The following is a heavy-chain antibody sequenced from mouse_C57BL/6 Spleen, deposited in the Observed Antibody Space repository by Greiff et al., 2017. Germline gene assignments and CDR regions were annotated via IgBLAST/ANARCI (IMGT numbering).Heavy chain of an antibody. V-gene: IGHV1-82*01. CDR1: GYAFSSSW. CDR3: APYCYGSAWFAY. Sequence: VQLQQSGPELVKPGASVKISCKASGYAFSSSWMNWVTQRPGKGLEWIGRIYPGDGDTNYNGKFKGQATLTADKSSRTAYMQLNSLTSEDSAVYFGAPYCYGSAWFAYGGQGTLVTVSA. D-gene: IGHD1-1*01. J-gene: IGHJ3*01. CDR2: IYPGDGDT.